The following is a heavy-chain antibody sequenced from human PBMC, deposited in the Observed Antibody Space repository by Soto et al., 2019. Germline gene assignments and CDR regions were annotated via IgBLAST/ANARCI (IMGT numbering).Heavy chain of an antibody. V-gene: IGHV1-69*12. D-gene: IGHD4-17*01. CDR1: GGTFSSYA. Sequence: QVQLVQSGAEVKKPGSSVKVSCKASGGTFSSYAISWVRQAPGQGLEWMGGIIPIFGTANYAQKFQGRVTSTADESTSTAYMELSSLRSEDTAVYYCARGRTTVTTFLAGDFDYWGQGTLVTVSS. CDR2: IIPIFGTA. CDR3: ARGRTTVTTFLAGDFDY. J-gene: IGHJ4*02.